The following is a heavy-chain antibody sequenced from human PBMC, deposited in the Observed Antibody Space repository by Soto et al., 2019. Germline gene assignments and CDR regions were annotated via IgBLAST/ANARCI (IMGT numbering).Heavy chain of an antibody. V-gene: IGHV1-2*02. D-gene: IGHD3-22*01. J-gene: IGHJ4*02. Sequence: GASVKVSCKASGYTFTGYYMHWVRQVPGQGLEWMGWINPNSGGTNYAQKFQGRVTMTRDTSISTAYMELSRLRSDDTAVYYCARDLDMIVVVFSGLNYWGQGTLVTVSS. CDR2: INPNSGGT. CDR1: GYTFTGYY. CDR3: ARDLDMIVVVFSGLNY.